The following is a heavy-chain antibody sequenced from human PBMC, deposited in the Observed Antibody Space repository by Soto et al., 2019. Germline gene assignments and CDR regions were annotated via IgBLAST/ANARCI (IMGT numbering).Heavy chain of an antibody. CDR1: GYTFTNYG. J-gene: IGHJ6*02. D-gene: IGHD3-22*01. Sequence: QVQLVQSGAGVKKPGASVKVSCKASGYTFTNYGISWVRQAPGQGLEWMGWISTYNGNTNHAQKLQDRVIMTTDTSTSTAYMELRSLRSDDAAVYYCARVGFYDRSGYQYQYYYGMDVWGQGTTVTVSS. CDR2: ISTYNGNT. CDR3: ARVGFYDRSGYQYQYYYGMDV. V-gene: IGHV1-18*01.